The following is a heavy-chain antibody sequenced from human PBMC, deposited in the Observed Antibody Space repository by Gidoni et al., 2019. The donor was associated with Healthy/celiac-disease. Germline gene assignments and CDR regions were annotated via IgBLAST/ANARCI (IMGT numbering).Heavy chain of an antibody. CDR3: ATALITTSYYYFYMDV. J-gene: IGHJ6*03. V-gene: IGHV3-64*01. CDR2: ISSNGGST. D-gene: IGHD3-22*01. CDR1: GVTFGRDA. Sequence: EVQLVESGGGVVQPGRSLRLASEASGVTFGRDAMHWVRRAPGKGREYFSAISSNGGSTSYANSVQGRFTISRDNSQHTLYLQMGRLRAEDMAVYYCATALITTSYYYFYMDVWGKGTTVPVSS.